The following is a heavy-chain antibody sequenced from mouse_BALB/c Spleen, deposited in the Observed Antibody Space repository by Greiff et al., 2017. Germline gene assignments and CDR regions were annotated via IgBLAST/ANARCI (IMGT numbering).Heavy chain of an antibody. CDR3: ARVTTATDYAMDY. Sequence: EVQLQESGPGLVKPSQSLSHTCSVTGYSITSGYYWNWIRQFPGNKLEWMGYISYDGSNNYNPSLKNRISITRDTSKNQFFLKLNSVTTEDTATYYCARVTTATDYAMDYWGQGTSVTVSS. V-gene: IGHV3-6*02. D-gene: IGHD1-2*01. CDR1: GYSITSGYY. J-gene: IGHJ4*01. CDR2: ISYDGSN.